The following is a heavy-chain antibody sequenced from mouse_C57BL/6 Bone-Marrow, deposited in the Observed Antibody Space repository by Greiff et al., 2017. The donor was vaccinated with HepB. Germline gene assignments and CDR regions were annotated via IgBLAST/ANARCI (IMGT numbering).Heavy chain of an antibody. Sequence: LMESGAELVRPGASVKLSCKASGYTFTDYYINWVKQRPGQGLEWIARIYPGSGNTYYNEKFKGKATLTAEKSSSTAYMQLSSLTSEDSAVYFCARANYYGSSYWFAYWGQGTLVTVSA. CDR1: GYTFTDYY. CDR2: IYPGSGNT. CDR3: ARANYYGSSYWFAY. V-gene: IGHV1-76*01. J-gene: IGHJ3*01. D-gene: IGHD1-1*01.